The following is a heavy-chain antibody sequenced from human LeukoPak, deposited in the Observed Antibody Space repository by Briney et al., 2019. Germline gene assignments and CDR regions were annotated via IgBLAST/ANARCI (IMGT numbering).Heavy chain of an antibody. D-gene: IGHD2/OR15-2a*01. CDR1: GFTFSTYW. J-gene: IGHJ5*02. V-gene: IGHV3-7*01. Sequence: GGSLRLSCAASGFTFSTYWMTWVRQAPGKGLEWVANINRDASEKNYVDSVKGRFTISRDNAKNSLYLQMNNLRAEDTAVYYCAPYFPDRGSWGQGTLVTVSS. CDR2: INRDASEK. CDR3: APYFPDRGS.